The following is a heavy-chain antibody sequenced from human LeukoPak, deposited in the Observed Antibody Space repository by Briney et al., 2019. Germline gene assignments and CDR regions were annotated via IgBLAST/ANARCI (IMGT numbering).Heavy chain of an antibody. CDR3: AKDTDYYYDSKVDY. Sequence: PGRSLRLSCAASGFTFDDYAMHWVRQAPGKGLEWVSGISWNSGSIGYADSVKGRFTISRDNSKNTLYLQMNSLRAEDTAVYYCAKDTDYYYDSKVDYWGQGTLVTVSS. CDR1: GFTFDDYA. J-gene: IGHJ4*02. CDR2: ISWNSGSI. V-gene: IGHV3-9*01. D-gene: IGHD3-22*01.